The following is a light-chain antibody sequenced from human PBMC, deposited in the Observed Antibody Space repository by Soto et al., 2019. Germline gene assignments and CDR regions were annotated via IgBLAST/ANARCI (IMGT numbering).Light chain of an antibody. J-gene: IGKJ4*01. V-gene: IGKV3-15*01. CDR3: QQYIRWTLT. CDR1: QSVSSN. Sequence: EIVMTQSPATLSVSPGERATLSCRASQSVSSNLAWYQQKPGQAPSLLIYGASTRATGTPARFSGSGSGTEFTLTISSLQSEDFAVYYCQQYIRWTLTFGGGTKV. CDR2: GAS.